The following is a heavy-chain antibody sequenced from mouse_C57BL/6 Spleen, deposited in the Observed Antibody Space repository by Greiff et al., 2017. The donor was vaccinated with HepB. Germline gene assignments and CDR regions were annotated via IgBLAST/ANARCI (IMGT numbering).Heavy chain of an antibody. V-gene: IGHV14-2*01. CDR1: GFNIKDYY. D-gene: IGHD1-1*01. J-gene: IGHJ2*01. Sequence: EVKLMESGAELVKPGASVKLSCTASGFNIKDYYMHWVKQRTEQGLEWIGRIDPEDGETKYAPKYQGKATITADASSNTAYLQLSSLTSEDTAVYYCARRYYYGSSFDYFDYWGQGTTLTVSS. CDR3: ARRYYYGSSFDYFDY. CDR2: IDPEDGET.